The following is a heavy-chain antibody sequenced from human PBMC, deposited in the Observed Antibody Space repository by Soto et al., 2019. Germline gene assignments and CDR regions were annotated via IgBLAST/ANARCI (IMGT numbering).Heavy chain of an antibody. D-gene: IGHD4-17*01. CDR1: GGSISSGDYY. Sequence: QVQLQESGPGLVKPSQTLSLTCTVSGGSISSGDYYWSWIRQPPGKGLEWIGYIYYSGSTYYNPSLKSRVTMSVDTSKNQFSLKLSSVTAADTAVYYWARVGSATVVTPFDYWGQGTLVTVSS. CDR2: IYYSGST. J-gene: IGHJ4*02. V-gene: IGHV4-30-4*01. CDR3: ARVGSATVVTPFDY.